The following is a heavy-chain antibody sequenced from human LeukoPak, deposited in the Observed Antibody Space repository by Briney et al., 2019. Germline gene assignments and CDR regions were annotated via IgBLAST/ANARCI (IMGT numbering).Heavy chain of an antibody. Sequence: ASVKVSCKASGYTFTSDYIHWVRQAPGQGLEWLGIINPSGGRTTYGQNFQGRVTMTRDTSTSTVYMELTSLRSEDTAVYYCARGSRFLDYWGQGTLVTVSS. J-gene: IGHJ4*02. V-gene: IGHV1-46*01. D-gene: IGHD3-3*01. CDR1: GYTFTSDY. CDR3: ARGSRFLDY. CDR2: INPSGGRT.